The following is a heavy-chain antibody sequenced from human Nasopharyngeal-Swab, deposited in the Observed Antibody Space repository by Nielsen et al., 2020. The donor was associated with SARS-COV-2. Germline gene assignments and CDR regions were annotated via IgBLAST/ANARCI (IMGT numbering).Heavy chain of an antibody. CDR1: GGTFSSYA. CDR2: IIPIFGTA. V-gene: IGHV1-69*05. CDR3: ARRPYSSSSGDYYYGMDV. J-gene: IGHJ6*02. Sequence: SVKVSCKASGGTFSSYAISWVRQAPGQGLEWMGGIIPIFGTANYAQKFQGRVTITTDESTSTAYMELSSLRSEDTAVYYCARRPYSSSSGDYYYGMDVWGQGTTVTVSS. D-gene: IGHD6-6*01.